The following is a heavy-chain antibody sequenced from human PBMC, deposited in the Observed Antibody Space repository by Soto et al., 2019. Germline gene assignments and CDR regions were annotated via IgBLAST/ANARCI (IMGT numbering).Heavy chain of an antibody. J-gene: IGHJ4*02. V-gene: IGHV3-11*01. CDR2: IDSGDGTT. Sequence: PGGPLRLSGPESGFNFGDYYMDWIRQARGKGLEWVSYIDSGDGTTYYTDSVRGRFTISRDNAKKTVYLQMSGLRVEDTALYYCVRPYYSSSWFPFDRWGQGSLVSVSS. CDR1: GFNFGDYY. D-gene: IGHD6-13*01. CDR3: VRPYYSSSWFPFDR.